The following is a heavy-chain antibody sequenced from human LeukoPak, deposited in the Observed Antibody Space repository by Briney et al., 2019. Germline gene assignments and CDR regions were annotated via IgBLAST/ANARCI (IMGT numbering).Heavy chain of an antibody. V-gene: IGHV3-21*06. D-gene: IGHD3-10*01. CDR1: GFIFSNYY. CDR2: IHGSASYN. Sequence: GGSLRLSCAASGFIFSNYYLNWVRQAPGKGLEWVSCIHGSASYNYYADSVKGRFTISRDSAKNSLYLEMSSLRVEDTAVFYCARGGMVRRVMGAFDIWGQGTLVTVSS. CDR3: ARGGMVRRVMGAFDI. J-gene: IGHJ3*02.